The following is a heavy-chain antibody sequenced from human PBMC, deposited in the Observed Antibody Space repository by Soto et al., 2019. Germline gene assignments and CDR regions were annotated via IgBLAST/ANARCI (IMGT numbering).Heavy chain of an antibody. V-gene: IGHV1-46*01. Sequence: QVQWVQSGAEVKNPGASVKVSCKASGYTFTSFYIHWVRQAPGQGLEWMSIINPNGGSTNYAQKLQGRVTLTRDTSTNTVYMELSSLRSEDTAVYYCARGLTSGDYWGQGTLVTVSS. CDR2: INPNGGST. J-gene: IGHJ4*02. CDR3: ARGLTSGDY. CDR1: GYTFTSFY.